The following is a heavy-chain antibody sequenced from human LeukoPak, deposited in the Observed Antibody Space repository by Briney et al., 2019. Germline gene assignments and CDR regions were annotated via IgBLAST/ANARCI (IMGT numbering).Heavy chain of an antibody. J-gene: IGHJ3*02. CDR1: GYTFTIYA. D-gene: IGHD3-10*01. CDR3: ERRLTLVRGVSGTDAFDI. Sequence: ASVTVSYKASGYTFTIYAMNWVRQAPGQGLEGMGGLIPIFDTPNYTQKFQGRDTITAGKSTSTAYMEVRRVSDEDTAMYLCERRLTLVRGVSGTDAFDIWGQGTMVTVSS. V-gene: IGHV1-69*06. CDR2: LIPIFDTP.